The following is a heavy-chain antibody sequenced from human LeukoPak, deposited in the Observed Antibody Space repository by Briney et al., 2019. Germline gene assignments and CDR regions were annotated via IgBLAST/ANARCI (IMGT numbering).Heavy chain of an antibody. Sequence: KPSETLSLTCTVSGGSISSYYWSWIRQPAGKGLEWIGRIYTSGSTNYNPSLKSRVTMSVDTSKNQFSLKLSSVTAADTAVYYCAREGIMYCGGHCYQDYFDYWGQGTLVTVSS. CDR1: GGSISSYY. CDR3: AREGIMYCGGHCYQDYFDY. D-gene: IGHD2-21*02. V-gene: IGHV4-4*07. CDR2: IYTSGST. J-gene: IGHJ4*02.